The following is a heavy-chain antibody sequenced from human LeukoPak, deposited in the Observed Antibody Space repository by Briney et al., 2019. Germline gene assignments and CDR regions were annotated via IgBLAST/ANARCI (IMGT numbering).Heavy chain of an antibody. CDR3: ARNRRMVGPTDPFDY. CDR1: GFPFSSYV. J-gene: IGHJ4*02. V-gene: IGHV3-33*01. CDR2: IWFDGDKI. D-gene: IGHD1-26*01. Sequence: GGSLRLSCAASGFPFSSYVMHWLRQAPGKGLEWVAVIWFDGDKIYYADSVKGRFTISRDNSNNTLYLQMNSLRAEDTAVYYCARNRRMVGPTDPFDYWGQGTLVTVSS.